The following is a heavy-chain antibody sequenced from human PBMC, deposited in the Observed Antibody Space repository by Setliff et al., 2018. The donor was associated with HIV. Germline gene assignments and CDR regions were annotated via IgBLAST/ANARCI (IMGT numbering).Heavy chain of an antibody. Sequence: GESLKISCAASGFGFSGYDMNWVRQVQGKGLEWISHISHSSSYIYYADSVKGRFTISRDNAKNSLYLQMNSLRAEDTAVYYCARKLLTRPNYYGMDVWGQGTTVTVSS. V-gene: IGHV3-21*05. CDR1: GFGFSGYD. CDR2: ISHSSSYI. J-gene: IGHJ6*02. CDR3: ARKLLTRPNYYGMDV. D-gene: IGHD2-15*01.